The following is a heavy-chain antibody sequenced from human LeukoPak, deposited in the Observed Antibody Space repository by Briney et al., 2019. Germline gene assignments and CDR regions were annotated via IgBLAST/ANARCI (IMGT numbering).Heavy chain of an antibody. CDR1: CSSFSNRW. D-gene: IGHD3-10*01. CDR2: IEYNDSDT. CDR3: ARGAYGSRSSYNYYGMDV. Sequence: QSSSEAVCSSFSNRWICWGRRIPRKPLERMGIIEYNDSDTISNPTLEGQITISAHKSSTTNYLPWSSLKASDTAMYYCARGAYGSRSSYNYYGMDVWGQGTTVTVSS. V-gene: IGHV5-51*01. J-gene: IGHJ6*01.